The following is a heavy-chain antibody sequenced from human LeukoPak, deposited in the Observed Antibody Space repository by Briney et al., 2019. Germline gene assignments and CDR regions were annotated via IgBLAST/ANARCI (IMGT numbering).Heavy chain of an antibody. Sequence: SETLSLTCTVSGGSISTAGYYWSWIRQPPGKGLEWIGYIYHSGSTYYNPSLKSRVTISVDRSKNQFSLKLSSVTATDTAVYYCARHRGSSSNFDYWGQGTLVTVSS. D-gene: IGHD6-6*01. CDR3: ARHRGSSSNFDY. CDR1: GGSISTAGYY. J-gene: IGHJ4*02. V-gene: IGHV4-30-2*01. CDR2: IYHSGST.